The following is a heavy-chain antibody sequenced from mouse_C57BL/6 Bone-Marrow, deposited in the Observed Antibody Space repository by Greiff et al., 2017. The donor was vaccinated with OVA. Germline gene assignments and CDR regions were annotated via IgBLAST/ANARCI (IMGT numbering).Heavy chain of an antibody. Sequence: QVQLQQSGAELVMPGASVKLSCKASGYTFTSYWMHWVQQRPGQGLEWIGEIDPSDSYTNSNQKFTGKSTLTVDKSSSTAYMQLSSLTSEDAAVYYCAREGADYGNCGWYFDVWGTGTTVTVSS. CDR3: AREGADYGNCGWYFDV. D-gene: IGHD2-1*01. J-gene: IGHJ1*03. V-gene: IGHV1-69*01. CDR1: GYTFTSYW. CDR2: IDPSDSYT.